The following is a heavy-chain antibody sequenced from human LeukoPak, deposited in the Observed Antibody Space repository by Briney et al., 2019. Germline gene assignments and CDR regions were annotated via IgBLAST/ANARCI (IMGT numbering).Heavy chain of an antibody. CDR2: INSDGSST. V-gene: IGHV3-74*01. Sequence: PGGSLRLSCAASGFTFSSYWMHWVRQAPGKGLVWVSRINSDGSSTNYTDSVKGRFTISRDNAKNTLYLQMNSLRAEDTAVYYCARPWAYYYYYMDVWGKGTTVTVSS. J-gene: IGHJ6*03. CDR3: ARPWAYYYYYMDV. CDR1: GFTFSSYW.